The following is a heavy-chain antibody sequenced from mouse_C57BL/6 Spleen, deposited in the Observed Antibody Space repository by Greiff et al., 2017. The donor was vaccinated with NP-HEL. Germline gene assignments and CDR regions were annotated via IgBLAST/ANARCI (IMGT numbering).Heavy chain of an antibody. CDR2: IDPSDSYT. D-gene: IGHD2-3*01. CDR1: GYTFTSYW. J-gene: IGHJ4*01. CDR3: AGYDGPMDY. Sequence: VQLQQPGAELVRPGTSVKLSCKASGYTFTSYWMHWVKQRPGQGLEWIGVIDPSDSYTNYNQKFKGKATLTVDTSSSTAYMQLSSLTSEDSAVYYCAGYDGPMDYWGQGTSVTVSS. V-gene: IGHV1-59*01.